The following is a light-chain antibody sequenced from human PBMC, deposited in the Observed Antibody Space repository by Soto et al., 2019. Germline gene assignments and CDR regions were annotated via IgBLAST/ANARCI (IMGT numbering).Light chain of an antibody. CDR1: QSIDTNW. Sequence: EIVLTQSPGTLSLSPGENAIFSCRASQSIDTNWLAWYQQRPGQPPRLLIYGASSRATGIPDRFSGSGSGAGFTLTISSLEPEDFAVYYCQHYDRSPPVTFGQGTRLEIK. CDR2: GAS. J-gene: IGKJ5*01. CDR3: QHYDRSPPVT. V-gene: IGKV3-20*01.